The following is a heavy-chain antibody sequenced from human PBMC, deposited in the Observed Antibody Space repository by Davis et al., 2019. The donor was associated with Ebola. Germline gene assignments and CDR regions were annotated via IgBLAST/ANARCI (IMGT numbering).Heavy chain of an antibody. CDR1: GFTFTTYS. D-gene: IGHD3-10*01. Sequence: GGSLRLSCAASGFTFTTYSMSWVRQAPGKALEWVSSISSDSDYIYYADSVKGRFTISRDNSKNTLYLQMNSLRAEDTAVYYCARDHGITMVRGVLTSYYYYGMDVWGQGTTVTVSS. J-gene: IGHJ6*02. V-gene: IGHV3-21*01. CDR3: ARDHGITMVRGVLTSYYYYGMDV. CDR2: ISSDSDYI.